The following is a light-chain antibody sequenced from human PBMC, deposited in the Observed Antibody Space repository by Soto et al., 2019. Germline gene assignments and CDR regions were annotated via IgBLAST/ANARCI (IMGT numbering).Light chain of an antibody. CDR3: GAWDSSLSTYV. CDR2: DNT. Sequence: QSVLTQPPSVSAAPGQKVTISCSGSSSNIGNNYVSWYQQLPGTAPQLLIYDNTKRPSGIPDRFSGSKSGTSATLGITGLQNGEEAVYYCGAWDSSLSTYVFGTWTKLTVL. V-gene: IGLV1-51*01. J-gene: IGLJ1*01. CDR1: SSNIGNNY.